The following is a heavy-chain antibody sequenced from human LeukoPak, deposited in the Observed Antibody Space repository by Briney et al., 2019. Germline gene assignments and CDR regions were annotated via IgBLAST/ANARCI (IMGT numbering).Heavy chain of an antibody. J-gene: IGHJ4*02. Sequence: SETLSLTCAVYGGSFSGYYWSWIRQPPGKGLEWIGYIYYSGSTNYNPSLKSRVTISVDTSKNQFSLKLSSVTAADTAVYYCARLITMINTVGSYFDYWGQGTLVTVSS. CDR2: IYYSGST. CDR3: ARLITMINTVGSYFDY. D-gene: IGHD3-22*01. CDR1: GGSFSGYY. V-gene: IGHV4-59*01.